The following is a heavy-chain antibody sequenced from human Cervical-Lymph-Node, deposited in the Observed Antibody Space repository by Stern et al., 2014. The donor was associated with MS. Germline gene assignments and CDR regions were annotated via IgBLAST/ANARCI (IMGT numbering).Heavy chain of an antibody. D-gene: IGHD2-2*01. V-gene: IGHV3-74*01. J-gene: IGHJ4*02. CDR3: ARIRSTSWLDY. Sequence: EVQLGESGGGLVQPGGSLRLSCAASGFTFINYWMNWARQAPGKGLGCVSRVSDDGTTTSYADSVKGRFTISRDNAKNPLYLQMNSLRVEDTAVYYCARIRSTSWLDYWGQGSLVTVSS. CDR2: VSDDGTTT. CDR1: GFTFINYW.